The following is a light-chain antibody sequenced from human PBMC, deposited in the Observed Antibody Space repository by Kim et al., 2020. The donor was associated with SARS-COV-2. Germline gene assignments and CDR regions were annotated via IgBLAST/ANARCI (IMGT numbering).Light chain of an antibody. Sequence: SVSLGERVTLSCRARQSVSSSLAWYQQKPDPAPRLLIYGASTRATGIPARFSGSGSGTEFTLTISSLQSEDFAVYYCQQYNNWWTFGQGTKVDIK. J-gene: IGKJ1*01. CDR3: QQYNNWWT. CDR1: QSVSSS. V-gene: IGKV3-15*01. CDR2: GAS.